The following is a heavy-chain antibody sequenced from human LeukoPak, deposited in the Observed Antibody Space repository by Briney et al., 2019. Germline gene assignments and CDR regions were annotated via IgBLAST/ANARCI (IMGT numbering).Heavy chain of an antibody. V-gene: IGHV4-61*02. J-gene: IGHJ6*03. CDR1: GGSISSGSYY. D-gene: IGHD6-6*01. CDR2: IYTSGST. Sequence: SETVSLTCTVSGGSISSGSYYWSWIRQPAGKGLEWIGRIYTSGSTNYNPSLKSRVTISVDTSKNQFSLKLSSVTAADTAVYYCAREGIAARHLYYYYYMDVWGKGTTVTVSS. CDR3: AREGIAARHLYYYYYMDV.